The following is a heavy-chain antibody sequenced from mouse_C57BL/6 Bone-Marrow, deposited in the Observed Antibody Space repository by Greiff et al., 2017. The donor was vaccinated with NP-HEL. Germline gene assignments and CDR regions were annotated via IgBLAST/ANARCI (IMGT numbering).Heavy chain of an antibody. Sequence: VQLQQSGAELARPGASVKMSCKASGYTFTSYTMHWVKQRPGQGLEWIGYINPSSGYTKYNQKFKDKATLTADKSSSTAYMQLSSLTSEDSAVYYCARCPTQLRFDYWGQGTTLTVSS. V-gene: IGHV1-4*01. CDR3: ARCPTQLRFDY. CDR1: GYTFTSYT. D-gene: IGHD1-1*01. J-gene: IGHJ2*01. CDR2: INPSSGYT.